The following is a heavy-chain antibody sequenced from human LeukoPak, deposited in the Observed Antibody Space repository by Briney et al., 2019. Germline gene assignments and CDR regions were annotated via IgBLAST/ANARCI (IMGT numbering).Heavy chain of an antibody. J-gene: IGHJ5*02. CDR1: GGSISSSSYY. Sequence: PSETLSLTCTVSGGSISSSSYYWGWIRQPPGKGLEWIGSIYYSGSTYYNPSLKSRVTISVDTSKNQFSLKLSSVTAADTAVYYCARHALYYDSSGLIREGWFDPWGQGTLVTVSS. D-gene: IGHD3-22*01. CDR3: ARHALYYDSSGLIREGWFDP. CDR2: IYYSGST. V-gene: IGHV4-39*01.